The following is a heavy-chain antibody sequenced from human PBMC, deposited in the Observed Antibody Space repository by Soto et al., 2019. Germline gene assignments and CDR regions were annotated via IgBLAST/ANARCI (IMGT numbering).Heavy chain of an antibody. CDR1: GGPFRSYS. J-gene: IGHJ6*02. CDR3: ARYATRSFYYYYYGMDV. CDR2: IIPIFGTA. D-gene: IGHD2-8*01. Sequence: SVEVSCKASGGPFRSYSISLGRQAPGQGLEWMGGIIPIFGTANYAQKFQGRVTITADKSTSTAYMELSSLRSEDTAVYYCARYATRSFYYYYYGMDVWGQGTTVTVSS. V-gene: IGHV1-69*06.